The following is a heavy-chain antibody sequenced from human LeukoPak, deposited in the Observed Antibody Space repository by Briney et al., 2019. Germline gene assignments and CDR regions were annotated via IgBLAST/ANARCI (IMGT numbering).Heavy chain of an antibody. Sequence: GGSLRLSCAVSGITLSNYGMSWVRQAPGEGLEWGAGISGSGGRTNYADSGKGRFTISRDNPKNTLYLQMNSLRAEHTAVYFCAKRGVVIRVILVGFHKEAYYFDSWGQGALVTVSS. CDR2: ISGSGGRT. V-gene: IGHV3-23*01. D-gene: IGHD3-22*01. CDR3: AKRGVVIRVILVGFHKEAYYFDS. J-gene: IGHJ4*02. CDR1: GITLSNYG.